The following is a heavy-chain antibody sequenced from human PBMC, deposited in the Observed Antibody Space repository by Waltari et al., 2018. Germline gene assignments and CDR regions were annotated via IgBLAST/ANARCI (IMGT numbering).Heavy chain of an antibody. CDR3: AREGYSYGYDY. Sequence: RQAPGEGVEWVSSISSSSSYIYYADSVKGRFTISRDNAKNSLYLQMNSLRAEDTAVYYCAREGYSYGYDYWGQGTLVTVSS. V-gene: IGHV3-21*01. J-gene: IGHJ4*02. D-gene: IGHD5-18*01. CDR2: ISSSSSYI.